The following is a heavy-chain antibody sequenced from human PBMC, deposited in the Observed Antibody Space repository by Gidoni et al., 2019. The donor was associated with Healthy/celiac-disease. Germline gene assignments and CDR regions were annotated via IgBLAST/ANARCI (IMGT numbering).Heavy chain of an antibody. D-gene: IGHD6-6*01. CDR1: GYSFTSYW. CDR2: IYPGDSDT. CDR3: ARGVASIAARFAFDI. V-gene: IGHV5-51*01. J-gene: IGHJ3*02. Sequence: EVQLVQSGAEVKKPGESLKISCKGSGYSFTSYWIGWVRQMPGKGLEWMGLIYPGDSDTSYSPSFQVQVTISADKSISTAYLQWSSLKASDTAMYYCARGVASIAARFAFDIWGQGTMVTVSS.